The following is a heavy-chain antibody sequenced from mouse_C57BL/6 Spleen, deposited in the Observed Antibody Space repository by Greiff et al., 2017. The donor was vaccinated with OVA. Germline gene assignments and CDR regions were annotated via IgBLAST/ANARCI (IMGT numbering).Heavy chain of an antibody. J-gene: IGHJ2*01. CDR1: GYTFTSYW. V-gene: IGHV1-50*01. D-gene: IGHD2-1*01. Sequence: QVQLQQSGAELVKPGASVKLSCKASGYTFTSYWMQWVKQRPGQGLEWIGEIDPSDSYTNYNQKFKGKATLTVDTSSSTAYMQLSSLTSEDSAVYYCARRDGNPFFDYWGQGTTLTVSS. CDR3: ARRDGNPFFDY. CDR2: IDPSDSYT.